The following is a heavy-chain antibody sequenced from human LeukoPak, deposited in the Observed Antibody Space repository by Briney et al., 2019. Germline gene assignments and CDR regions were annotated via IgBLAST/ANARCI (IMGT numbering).Heavy chain of an antibody. J-gene: IGHJ3*02. CDR3: ARAWSRVDPLDM. Sequence: PGGSLRLSCAASGFTLSNYWMGWVRRAPGKGLEWVANINQDGSEKHYVDFLKGRFTISRDNANNSLYLQMNSLRAEDTAVYYCARAWSRVDPLDMWGQGTMVTVSS. CDR1: GFTLSNYW. CDR2: INQDGSEK. D-gene: IGHD2-8*02. V-gene: IGHV3-7*01.